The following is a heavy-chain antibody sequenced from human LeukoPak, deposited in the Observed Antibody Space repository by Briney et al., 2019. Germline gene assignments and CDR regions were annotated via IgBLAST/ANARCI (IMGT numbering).Heavy chain of an antibody. CDR1: GFKFDSYA. Sequence: GGSLRLSCAASGFKFDSYAIHWVRQPPGKGLEWVSIISWNGGFMDYADSVKGRFTISRYNVQNSVYLDMNSLRPEDTAFYFCAIVRGTYSSGYYFESWGQGTLVTVSS. J-gene: IGHJ4*02. V-gene: IGHV3-9*01. CDR2: ISWNGGFM. CDR3: AIVRGTYSSGYYFES. D-gene: IGHD6-19*01.